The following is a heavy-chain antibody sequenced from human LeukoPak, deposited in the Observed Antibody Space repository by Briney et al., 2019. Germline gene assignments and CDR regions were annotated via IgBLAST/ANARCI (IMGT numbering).Heavy chain of an antibody. CDR2: INHSGST. V-gene: IGHV4-34*01. D-gene: IGHD6-13*01. Sequence: SETLSLTCAVYGGSFSGYYWSWIRQPPGKGLEWIGEINHSGSTNYNPSLKSRVTISVATSKNQFSLKLSSVTAADTAVYYCARGNKQQLDDYWGQGTLVTVSS. J-gene: IGHJ4*02. CDR3: ARGNKQQLDDY. CDR1: GGSFSGYY.